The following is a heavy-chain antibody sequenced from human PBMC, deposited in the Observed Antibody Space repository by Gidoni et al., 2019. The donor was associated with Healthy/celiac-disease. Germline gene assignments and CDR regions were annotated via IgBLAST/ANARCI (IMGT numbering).Heavy chain of an antibody. D-gene: IGHD5-12*01. CDR3: ARGRDGYNFDY. CDR2: IYYSGST. Sequence: QVQLQESGPGLVKPSETLSLTGTAPGASISSYYWSWIRQPPGKGLEWIGYIYYSGSTNYNPSLKSRVTISVDTSKNQFSLKLSSVTAADTAVYYCARGRDGYNFDYWGQGTLVTVSS. CDR1: GASISSYY. V-gene: IGHV4-59*01. J-gene: IGHJ4*02.